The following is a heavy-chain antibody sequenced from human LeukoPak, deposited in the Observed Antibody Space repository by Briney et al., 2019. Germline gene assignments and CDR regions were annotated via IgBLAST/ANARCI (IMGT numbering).Heavy chain of an antibody. Sequence: PGGSLRLSCAAAGFTFSKFAMHWVRQAPGKGLEWVAVVSYDGSYKYYADSVKGRFTISRDNSKNTLYLQMNSLRSDDTAVYYCARDRDYYDSSGYLDYWGQGTLVTVSS. D-gene: IGHD3-22*01. CDR3: ARDRDYYDSSGYLDY. J-gene: IGHJ4*02. CDR1: GFTFSKFA. V-gene: IGHV3-30*04. CDR2: VSYDGSYK.